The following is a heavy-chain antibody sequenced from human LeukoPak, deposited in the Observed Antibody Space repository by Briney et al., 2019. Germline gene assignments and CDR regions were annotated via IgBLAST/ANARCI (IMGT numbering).Heavy chain of an antibody. CDR2: ISWNSGNI. D-gene: IGHD4-23*01. J-gene: IGHJ6*02. CDR1: GFTFDDYA. CDR3: ARDYGGSYGMDV. Sequence: PGKSLRLSCAGSGFTFDDYAMHWVRQAPGKGLEWVSGISWNSGNIGYADSVKGRFIVSRDNAKNSLYLQMNSLRAEDTAVYYCARDYGGSYGMDVWGQGTTVTVSS. V-gene: IGHV3-9*01.